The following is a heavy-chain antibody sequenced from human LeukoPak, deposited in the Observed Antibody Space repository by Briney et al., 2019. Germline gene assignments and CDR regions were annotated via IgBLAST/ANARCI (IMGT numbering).Heavy chain of an antibody. V-gene: IGHV3-21*01. CDR3: ARSSTVTNDYYYYYYMDV. J-gene: IGHJ6*03. CDR2: ISSSSSYI. D-gene: IGHD4-17*01. Sequence: GGSLRLSCAASGFTFSSYSMNWVRQAPGKGLEWVSSISSSSSYIYYADSVKGRFTISRDNAKNSLYLQMNSLRAEDTAVYYCARSSTVTNDYYYYYYMDVWGKGTTVTVSS. CDR1: GFTFSSYS.